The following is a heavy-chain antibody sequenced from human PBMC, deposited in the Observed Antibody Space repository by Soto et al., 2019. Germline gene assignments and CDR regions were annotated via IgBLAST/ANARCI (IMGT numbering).Heavy chain of an antibody. CDR1: GFTFSDYY. D-gene: IGHD2-21*02. CDR2: ISSSSSYT. CDR3: ASQGVTPPGVGKDAFDI. Sequence: PGGSLRLSCAASGFTFSDYYMSWIRQAPGKGLEWVSYISSSSSYTNYADSVKGRFTISRDNAKNSLYLQMNSLRAEDTAVYYCASQGVTPPGVGKDAFDIWGQGKMVTVS. J-gene: IGHJ3*02. V-gene: IGHV3-11*06.